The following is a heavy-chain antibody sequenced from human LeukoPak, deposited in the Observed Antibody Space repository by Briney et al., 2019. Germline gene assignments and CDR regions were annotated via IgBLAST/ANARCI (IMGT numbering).Heavy chain of an antibody. D-gene: IGHD2-21*01. CDR3: ARDRSVIHGYYYYGMDV. V-gene: IGHV1-69*01. CDR1: GGTFSSYA. Sequence: SVKVSCKASGGTFSSYAISWVRQAPGQGLEWMGGIIPIFGTANYAQKFQGRVTITADESTSTVYMELSSLRSEDTAVYYCARDRSVIHGYYYYGMDVWGQGTTVTVSS. J-gene: IGHJ6*02. CDR2: IIPIFGTA.